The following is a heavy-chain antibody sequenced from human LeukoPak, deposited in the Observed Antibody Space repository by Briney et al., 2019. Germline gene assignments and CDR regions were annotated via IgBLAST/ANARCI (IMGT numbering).Heavy chain of an antibody. Sequence: GGSLRLSCAASGFTFSSYAMSWVRQAPGKGLEWVSAISGSGGSTYYADSVKGRFTISRDNSKNTLYLQMNSPRAEDTAVYYCAKDFLDYGDYETLDWYFDLWGRGTLVTVSS. V-gene: IGHV3-23*01. CDR3: AKDFLDYGDYETLDWYFDL. J-gene: IGHJ2*01. CDR1: GFTFSSYA. CDR2: ISGSGGST. D-gene: IGHD4-17*01.